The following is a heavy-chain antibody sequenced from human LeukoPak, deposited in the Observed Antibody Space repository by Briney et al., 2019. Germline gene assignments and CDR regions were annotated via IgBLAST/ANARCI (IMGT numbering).Heavy chain of an antibody. CDR1: GFTFTNYG. V-gene: IGHV3-48*01. D-gene: IGHD3-10*01. Sequence: GGSLRLSCATSGFTFTNYGMNWVRQAPGKGLEWVAYISNSAILYADSVKGRFTISRDSSKNTVHLQMDSLRAEDTALYHCARVSVVRGVSDAFDIWGQGTMVTVSS. CDR2: ISNSAI. CDR3: ARVSVVRGVSDAFDI. J-gene: IGHJ3*02.